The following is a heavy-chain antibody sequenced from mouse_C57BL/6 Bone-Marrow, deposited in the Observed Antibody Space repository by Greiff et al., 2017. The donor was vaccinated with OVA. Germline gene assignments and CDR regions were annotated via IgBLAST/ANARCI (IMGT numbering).Heavy chain of an antibody. CDR3: ASGSAIYSNFRGFAY. V-gene: IGHV1-76*01. CDR1: GYTFTDYY. D-gene: IGHD2-5*01. CDR2: IYPGSGNT. J-gene: IGHJ3*01. Sequence: QVQLQQSGAELVRPGASVKLSCKASGYTFTDYYINWVKQRPGQGLEWIARIYPGSGNTYYNEKFKGKATLTAEKSSSTAYMQLSSLTSEDSAVYFCASGSAIYSNFRGFAYWGQGTLVTVSA.